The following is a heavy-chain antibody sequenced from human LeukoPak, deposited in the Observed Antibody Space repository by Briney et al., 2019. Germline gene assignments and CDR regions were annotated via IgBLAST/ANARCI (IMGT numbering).Heavy chain of an antibody. CDR3: ACLTTADAFDI. CDR2: IYDSGST. J-gene: IGHJ3*02. CDR1: GGSINSYY. V-gene: IGHV4-59*01. D-gene: IGHD3-22*01. Sequence: KASETLSLTCTVSGGSINSYYWSWIRQPPGKGLEWIGYIYDSGSTNYNPSLKSRVTISVDTSKNQLSLKLSSVTAADTAVYYCACLTTADAFDIWGQGTMVTVSS.